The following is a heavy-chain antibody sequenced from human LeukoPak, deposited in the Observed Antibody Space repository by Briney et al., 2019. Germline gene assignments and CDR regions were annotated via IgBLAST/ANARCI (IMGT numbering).Heavy chain of an antibody. CDR2: IYYSGST. V-gene: IGHV4-39*01. D-gene: IGHD1-7*01. J-gene: IGHJ3*02. Sequence: PSETLSLTCTVSGGSISSSGYYWGWIRQPPGKGLEWIGSIYYSGSTYYNPSLKSRVTISVDTSKNRFSLKLSSVTAADTAVYYCARHANWNYLPSAFDIWGQGTMVTVSS. CDR3: ARHANWNYLPSAFDI. CDR1: GGSISSSGYY.